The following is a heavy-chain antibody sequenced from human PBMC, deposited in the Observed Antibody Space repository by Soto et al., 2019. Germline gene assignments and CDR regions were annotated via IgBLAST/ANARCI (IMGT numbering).Heavy chain of an antibody. Sequence: SETLSLTCAVYGGSFSGYYWSWIRQPPGKGLEWIGEINHSGGTNYNPSLKSRVTISVDTSKNQFSLKLSSVTAADTAVYYCARRGGYDFWSGYYTGIYFDYWGQGTLVTVSS. CDR1: GGSFSGYY. J-gene: IGHJ4*02. V-gene: IGHV4-34*01. CDR3: ARRGGYDFWSGYYTGIYFDY. D-gene: IGHD3-3*01. CDR2: INHSGGT.